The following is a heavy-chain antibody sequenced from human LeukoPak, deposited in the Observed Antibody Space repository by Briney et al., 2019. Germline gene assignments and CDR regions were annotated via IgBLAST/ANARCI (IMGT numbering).Heavy chain of an antibody. CDR1: GFTFSSYA. Sequence: SGGSLRLSCAASGFTFSSYAMHWVRQAPGKGLEWVAVISYDGSNKYYADSVKGRFTISRDNSKNTLYLQMNSLRAEDTAVYYCARDGGFGELLLYYFDYWGQGTLVTVSS. CDR2: ISYDGSNK. D-gene: IGHD3-10*01. J-gene: IGHJ4*02. CDR3: ARDGGFGELLLYYFDY. V-gene: IGHV3-30-3*01.